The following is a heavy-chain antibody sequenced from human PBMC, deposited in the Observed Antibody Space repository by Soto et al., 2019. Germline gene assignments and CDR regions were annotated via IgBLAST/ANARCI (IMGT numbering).Heavy chain of an antibody. J-gene: IGHJ4*02. CDR2: IRSKAYGGTT. CDR1: GFTFGDYA. Sequence: GSLTLSCTASGFTFGDYAMSWFRQAPGKGLEWVGFIRSKAYGGTTEYAASVKGRFTISRDNSKNTLYLQMNSLRAEDTAVYYCARDPLAFDSRRYYNPCYFDYWGQGTLVTVSS. D-gene: IGHD3-10*01. V-gene: IGHV3-49*03. CDR3: ARDPLAFDSRRYYNPCYFDY.